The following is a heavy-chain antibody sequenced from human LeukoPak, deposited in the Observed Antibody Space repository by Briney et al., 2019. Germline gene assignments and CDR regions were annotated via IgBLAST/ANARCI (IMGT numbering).Heavy chain of an antibody. CDR3: ARRLGYCSSTSCSVGAFDI. J-gene: IGHJ3*02. V-gene: IGHV4-30-2*01. D-gene: IGHD2-2*01. CDR2: IYHSGST. Sequence: SETLSLTCTVSGGSISSGGYYWSWIRQHPGKGLEWIGYIYHSGSTYYNPSLKSRVTISVDRSKNQFSLKLSSVTAADTAVYYCARRLGYCSSTSCSVGAFDIWGQGTMVTVSS. CDR1: GGSISSGGYY.